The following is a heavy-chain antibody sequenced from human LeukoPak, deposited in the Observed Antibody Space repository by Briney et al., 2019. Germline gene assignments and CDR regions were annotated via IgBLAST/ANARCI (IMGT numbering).Heavy chain of an antibody. V-gene: IGHV3-48*04. CDR2: ISSSSSTI. D-gene: IGHD5-24*01. CDR3: ARQREMTTIFSALGY. Sequence: PGGSLRLSCAASGFTFSSYAMSWVRQAPGKGLEWVSYISSSSSTIYYADSVKGRFTISRDNAKNSLYLQMNSLRAEDTAVYYCARQREMTTIFSALGYWGQGTLVTVSS. CDR1: GFTFSSYA. J-gene: IGHJ4*02.